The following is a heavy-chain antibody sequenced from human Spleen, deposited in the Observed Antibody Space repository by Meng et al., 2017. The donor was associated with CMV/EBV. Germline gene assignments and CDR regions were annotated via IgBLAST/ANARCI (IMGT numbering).Heavy chain of an antibody. J-gene: IGHJ4*02. V-gene: IGHV3-74*01. D-gene: IGHD2-2*01. Sequence: GESLKISCAASGFTFSSYWMHWVRQAPGKGLVWVSRINSEGDSTSYADSVRGRFTISRDNAKNTLYLQMNSLRAEDTAVYYCTRGRLSPGYCSSSSCPPSIDYWGQGTLVTVSS. CDR3: TRGRLSPGYCSSSSCPPSIDY. CDR1: GFTFSSYW. CDR2: INSEGDST.